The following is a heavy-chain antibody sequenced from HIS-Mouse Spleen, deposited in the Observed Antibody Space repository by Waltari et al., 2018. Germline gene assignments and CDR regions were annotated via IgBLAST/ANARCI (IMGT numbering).Heavy chain of an antibody. CDR2: IYYSGST. Sequence: QLQLQESGQGLVKPSETLSLTSTAYGGSISSSSYYGGCLRQPPGKGLEWIGSIYYSGSTYYNPSLKSRVTISVDTSKNQFSLKLSSVTAADTAVYYCAREIPYSSSWYDWYFDLWGRGTLVTVSS. CDR1: GGSISSSSYY. V-gene: IGHV4-39*07. CDR3: AREIPYSSSWYDWYFDL. D-gene: IGHD6-13*01. J-gene: IGHJ2*01.